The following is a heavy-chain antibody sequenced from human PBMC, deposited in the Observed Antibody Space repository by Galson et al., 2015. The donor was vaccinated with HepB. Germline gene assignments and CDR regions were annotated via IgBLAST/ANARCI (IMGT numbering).Heavy chain of an antibody. V-gene: IGHV3-30*18. CDR3: AKDLSYQRRRGNFDY. CDR1: GFSFSNYA. Sequence: SLRLSCAASGFSFSNYAMHWVRQAPGKGLEWVALIPYDGTDRQYGDSVKGRFTISRDNSKNNLYLQMDSLRAEDTAVYYCAKDLSYQRRRGNFDYWGQGILVTVSS. CDR2: IPYDGTDR. D-gene: IGHD2-2*01. J-gene: IGHJ4*02.